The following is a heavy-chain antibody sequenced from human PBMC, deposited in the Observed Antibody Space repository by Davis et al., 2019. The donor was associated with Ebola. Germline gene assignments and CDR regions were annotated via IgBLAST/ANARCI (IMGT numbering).Heavy chain of an antibody. D-gene: IGHD2-15*01. CDR1: GFSLSTSEMC. CDR3: ARSGARYCSGGSCYSKVAWFDP. Sequence: SGPTLVKPTQTLTLTCTFSGFSLSTSEMCVNWIRQPPGKGLEWIGYIYYSGSTDYSPSLTGRVTISLDPSKNQFSLRLTSVTAADTAVYYCARSGARYCSGGSCYSKVAWFDPWGQGTLVTVSS. J-gene: IGHJ5*02. V-gene: IGHV4-61*08. CDR2: IYYSGST.